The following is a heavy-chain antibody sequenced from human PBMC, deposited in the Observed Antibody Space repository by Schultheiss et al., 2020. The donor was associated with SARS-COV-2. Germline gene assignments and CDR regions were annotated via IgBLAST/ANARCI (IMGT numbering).Heavy chain of an antibody. CDR2: IYWNDDK. D-gene: IGHD6-19*01. CDR1: GFSLSTSGMR. CDR3: AHTQWLPLDFDY. V-gene: IGHV2-5*08. J-gene: IGHJ4*02. Sequence: SGPTLVKPTQTLTLTCTFSGFSLSTSGMRVSWIRQPPGKALEWLALIYWNDDKRYSPSLKSRLTITKDTSKNQVVLTMTNMDPVDTDTYYCAHTQWLPLDFDYWGQGTLVTVSS.